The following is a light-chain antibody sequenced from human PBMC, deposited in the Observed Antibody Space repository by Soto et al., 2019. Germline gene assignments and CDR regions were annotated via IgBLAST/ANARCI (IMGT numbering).Light chain of an antibody. CDR1: QSVSSY. J-gene: IGKJ5*01. Sequence: EIVLTQSPVTLSLSPGERATLSCRASQSVSSYLAWYQQKPRQAPRLLIYDASNRATGSPATFSGGGCATAFSLTIDNLEPEDFAIYYCQQRSNWPPITFGQGTRLEIK. CDR2: DAS. V-gene: IGKV3-11*01. CDR3: QQRSNWPPIT.